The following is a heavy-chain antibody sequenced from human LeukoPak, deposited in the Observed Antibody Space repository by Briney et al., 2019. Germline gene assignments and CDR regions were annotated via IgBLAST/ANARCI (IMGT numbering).Heavy chain of an antibody. CDR1: GFTFSSYG. CDR2: ISYDGSNK. Sequence: GGSLRLSCAASGFTFSSYGMHWVRQAPGKGLEWVAVISYDGSNKYYADSVKGRFTISRDNSKNTLYLQMNSLRAEDTAVYYCAKGVGAIGGIDYWGQGTLVTVSS. J-gene: IGHJ4*02. D-gene: IGHD1-26*01. CDR3: AKGVGAIGGIDY. V-gene: IGHV3-30*18.